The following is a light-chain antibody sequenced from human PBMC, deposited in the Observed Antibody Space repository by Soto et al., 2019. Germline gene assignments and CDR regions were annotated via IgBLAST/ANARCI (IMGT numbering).Light chain of an antibody. Sequence: EIVLTQSPATLSLSPGERATLSCRASQSVSSYLAWYQQKPGQAPRLLIYDASNRATGIPARFSGSGSGTDFTLTISSLEPEDFAVYYCQQYAGSLTFGGGTKVEIK. J-gene: IGKJ4*01. V-gene: IGKV3-11*01. CDR2: DAS. CDR1: QSVSSY. CDR3: QQYAGSLT.